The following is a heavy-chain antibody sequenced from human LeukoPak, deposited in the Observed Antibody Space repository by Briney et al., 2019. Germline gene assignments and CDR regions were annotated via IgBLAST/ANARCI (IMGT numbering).Heavy chain of an antibody. D-gene: IGHD5-18*01. CDR2: INPNSGGT. V-gene: IGHV1-2*02. Sequence: ASVKVSFKASGYTFTGQYIHWVRQAPGQGLEWMGWINPNSGGTNYAQKFQGRVTMTRDTSISTAYMELSSLRSDDTAVYYCARHSYGYNWGQGTLVTVSS. CDR3: ARHSYGYN. J-gene: IGHJ4*02. CDR1: GYTFTGQY.